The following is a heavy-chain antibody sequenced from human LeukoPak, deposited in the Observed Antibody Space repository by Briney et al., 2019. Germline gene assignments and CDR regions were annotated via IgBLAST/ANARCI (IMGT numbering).Heavy chain of an antibody. CDR3: AKARRSGSPGRYPDP. Sequence: PGGSLRLSCAASGFTFDDYAMHWVRQAPGKGLEWVSGISWNSGSIGYADSVKGRFTISRDNAKNSLYLQMNSLRAEDTALYYCAKARRSGSPGRYPDPWGRGTPVTASP. D-gene: IGHD6-19*01. V-gene: IGHV3-9*01. J-gene: IGHJ2*01. CDR1: GFTFDDYA. CDR2: ISWNSGSI.